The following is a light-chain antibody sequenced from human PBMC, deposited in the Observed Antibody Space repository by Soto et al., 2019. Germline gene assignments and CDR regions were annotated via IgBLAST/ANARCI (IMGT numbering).Light chain of an antibody. V-gene: IGKV1-33*01. J-gene: IGKJ4*01. Sequence: TQSPSSLSASVGEKIIITCRASRDVGSDVSWYQQKPGKAPELLIYDASNLETGVPSRFSGSGSGTDFTFTISSLQPEDIATYYCQQYDNLPTFGGGTKVDI. CDR2: DAS. CDR3: QQYDNLPT. CDR1: RDVGSD.